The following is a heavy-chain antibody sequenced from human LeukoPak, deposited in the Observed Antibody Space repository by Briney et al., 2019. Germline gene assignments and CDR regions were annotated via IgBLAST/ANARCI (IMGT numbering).Heavy chain of an antibody. CDR1: GFTFSGAA. D-gene: IGHD5-12*01. J-gene: IGHJ4*02. Sequence: GGSLRLSCAASGFTFSGAALHWVRQAPGKGLEWVGRIRSKTNRYATSYADSVTGRFSISRDDSNNTAYLQMTGLKTDDTAVYFCATGKYTGYDFCWGQGTLVTVSS. V-gene: IGHV3-73*01. CDR3: ATGKYTGYDFC. CDR2: IRSKTNRYAT.